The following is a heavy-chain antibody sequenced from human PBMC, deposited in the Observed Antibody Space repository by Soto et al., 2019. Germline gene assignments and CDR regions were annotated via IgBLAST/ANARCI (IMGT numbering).Heavy chain of an antibody. CDR1: GFTFSNSA. J-gene: IGHJ4*02. D-gene: IGHD3-10*01. CDR3: AKDRVGSGSLWGFDY. V-gene: IGHV3-23*01. Sequence: PGGSLRLSCASSGFTFSNSAMNWVRQAPGKGLEWVSAIGGSGGNTFYADSVKGRFSISRDNSKNTLYLQMNSLRAEDTAVYYCAKDRVGSGSLWGFDYWGQGTVVTVSS. CDR2: IGGSGGNT.